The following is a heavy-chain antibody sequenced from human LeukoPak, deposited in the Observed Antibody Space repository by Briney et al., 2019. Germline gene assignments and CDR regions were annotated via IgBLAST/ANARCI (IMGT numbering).Heavy chain of an antibody. Sequence: PSETLSLTCTVSGGSISSSSSYWGWIRQPPGKGLEWIVSIYYSGSTYYNPSLKSRVTISVDTSKNQFSLKLSSVTAADTAVYYCARWKTYYDILTGYYPLYMDVWGKGTTVTISS. CDR3: ARWKTYYDILTGYYPLYMDV. J-gene: IGHJ6*03. CDR2: IYYSGST. CDR1: GGSISSSSSY. D-gene: IGHD3-9*01. V-gene: IGHV4-39*01.